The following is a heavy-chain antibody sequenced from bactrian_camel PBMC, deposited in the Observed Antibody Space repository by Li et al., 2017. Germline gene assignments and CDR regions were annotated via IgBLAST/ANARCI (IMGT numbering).Heavy chain of an antibody. D-gene: IGHD2*01. J-gene: IGHJ6*01. CDR1: GFTFTDYY. CDR2: LSRDGAGT. Sequence: QLVESGGGSVQVGGSLRLSCAASGFTFTDYYMSWVRHSPRKGLEWVASLSRDGAGTYYRDSAKGRFTVSRDTSKNSVVLEMNSLKSDDTATYFCAADNTYCSSRHCCLGRPMLERDFHYWGQGTQVTVS. CDR3: AADNTYCSSRHCCLGRPMLERDFHY. V-gene: IGHV3S10*01.